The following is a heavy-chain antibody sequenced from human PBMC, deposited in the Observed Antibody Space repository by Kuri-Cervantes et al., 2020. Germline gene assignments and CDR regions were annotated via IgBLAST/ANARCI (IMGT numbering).Heavy chain of an antibody. CDR3: ARDHATSWSVRDS. V-gene: IGHV1-46*01. J-gene: IGHJ4*02. D-gene: IGHD2-2*01. Sequence: ASVKVSCKASGYTFTSYYMHWVRQAPGQGLEWMGIINPSGGSTGYAQKFQGRVTMTRDTSTSTVYMELSSLRAEDTAMYYCARDHATSWSVRDSWGQGTLVTVSS. CDR1: GYTFTSYY. CDR2: INPSGGST.